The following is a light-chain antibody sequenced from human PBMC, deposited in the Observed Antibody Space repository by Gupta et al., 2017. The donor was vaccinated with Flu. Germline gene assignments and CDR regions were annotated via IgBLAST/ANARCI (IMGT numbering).Light chain of an antibody. J-gene: IGLJ2*01. CDR3: AAWDDRMNGVV. CDR2: SND. Sequence: RVTSSCSGTGSKIGSNTVYWYQQRPGTAPNLLIYSNDQRPSGVPDRFSGSKSGTSASLAISGLQADDEADYYCAAWDDRMNGVVFGGGTKLTVL. CDR1: GSKIGSNT. V-gene: IGLV1-44*01.